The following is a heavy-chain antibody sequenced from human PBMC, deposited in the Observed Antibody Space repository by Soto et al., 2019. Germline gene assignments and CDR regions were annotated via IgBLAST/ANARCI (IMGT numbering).Heavy chain of an antibody. CDR3: AKAISAQSDSWRNWFDP. CDR1: GFTFDDYV. CDR2: ISWQSGTI. J-gene: IGHJ5*02. D-gene: IGHD6-13*01. V-gene: IGHV3-9*01. Sequence: EVQLVESGGGLVQPGGSLRISCAASGFTFDDYVMHWVRQAPGKGLEWVSGISWQSGTIGYADSVKGRFTISRDNAKNSLVLQMNSLRTEDTAFDYCAKAISAQSDSWRNWFDPGGQGTVVTVSS.